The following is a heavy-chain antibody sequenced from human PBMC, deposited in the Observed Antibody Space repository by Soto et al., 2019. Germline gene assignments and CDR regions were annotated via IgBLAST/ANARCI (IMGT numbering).Heavy chain of an antibody. Sequence: PGGSLRLSCAASGFTFSSYAMSRVRQAPGKGLEWVSAISGSGGSTYYADSVKGRFTISRDNSKNTLYLQMNSLRAEDTAVYYCAKVNERIQLWQGSFDYWGQGTLVTVSS. CDR2: ISGSGGST. CDR3: AKVNERIQLWQGSFDY. V-gene: IGHV3-23*01. CDR1: GFTFSSYA. J-gene: IGHJ4*02. D-gene: IGHD5-18*01.